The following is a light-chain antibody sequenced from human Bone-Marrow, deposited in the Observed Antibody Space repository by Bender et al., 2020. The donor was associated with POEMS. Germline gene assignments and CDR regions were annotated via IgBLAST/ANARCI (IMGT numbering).Light chain of an antibody. V-gene: IGLV2-14*02. Sequence: QSALTQPASVSGSPGQSITISCTGTSSNVDNYDLVSWYQQHPGKAPKLMIYEDTRRPSGVSNRFSASKSGSTASLTISGLQPEDEAVYYCSSHTTIGTVVFGGGTKLTVL. CDR1: SSNVDNYDL. J-gene: IGLJ2*01. CDR3: SSHTTIGTVV. CDR2: EDT.